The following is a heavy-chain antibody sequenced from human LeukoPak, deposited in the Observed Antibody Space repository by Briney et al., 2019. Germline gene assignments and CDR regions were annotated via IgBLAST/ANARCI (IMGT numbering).Heavy chain of an antibody. J-gene: IGHJ4*02. CDR2: IYPGDSDT. CDR3: ARQAPSVVVAATGDFDY. CDR1: GYSFTSYW. D-gene: IGHD2-15*01. V-gene: IGHV5-51*01. Sequence: GESLKISCKGSGYSFTSYWIGWVRQMPGKGLEWMGIIYPGDSDTRYRPSFEGQVTISADESISTAYLQWSSLKASDTAMYYCARQAPSVVVAATGDFDYWGQGTLVTVSS.